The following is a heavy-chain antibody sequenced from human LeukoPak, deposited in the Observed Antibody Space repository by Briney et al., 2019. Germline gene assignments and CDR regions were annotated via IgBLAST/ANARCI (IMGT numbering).Heavy chain of an antibody. V-gene: IGHV1-18*01. Sequence: ASVKVSCKASGYTFTSYGSSWVRQAPGQGLEWMGWTSAYNGNTNYAQKLQGRVTMTTDTSTSTAYMELRSLRSDDTAVYYCARDGYCSGGSYYPQPRDAFDIWGQGTMVTVSS. CDR2: TSAYNGNT. CDR3: ARDGYCSGGSYYPQPRDAFDI. CDR1: GYTFTSYG. D-gene: IGHD2-15*01. J-gene: IGHJ3*02.